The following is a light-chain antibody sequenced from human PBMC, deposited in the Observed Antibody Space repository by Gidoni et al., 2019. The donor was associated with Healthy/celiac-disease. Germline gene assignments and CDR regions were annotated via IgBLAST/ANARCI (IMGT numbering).Light chain of an antibody. CDR2: KDR. Sequence: SYELTQPPSVPVSPGQTARIICSGDALPKQYAYWYQQKPGQAPVLVLYKDRERPSGIPERFSDSSSGTTVTLTISGVQAEDEADYYCQSADSSGTYVFGGGTKLTVL. J-gene: IGLJ3*02. CDR3: QSADSSGTYV. V-gene: IGLV3-25*03. CDR1: ALPKQY.